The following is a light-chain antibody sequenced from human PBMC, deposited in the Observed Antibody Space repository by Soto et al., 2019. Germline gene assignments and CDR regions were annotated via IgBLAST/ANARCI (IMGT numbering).Light chain of an antibody. CDR3: QQYNNWS. CDR1: QSVSSN. J-gene: IGKJ1*01. Sequence: IVMTQSPATLSGSPGERATLSCRASQSVSSNLAWYQQKPGQAPRLLIYGASTRATGIPARFSGSGSGTEFTLTISSMQSEDFAVYYCQQYNNWSFGQGTKVDIK. V-gene: IGKV3-15*01. CDR2: GAS.